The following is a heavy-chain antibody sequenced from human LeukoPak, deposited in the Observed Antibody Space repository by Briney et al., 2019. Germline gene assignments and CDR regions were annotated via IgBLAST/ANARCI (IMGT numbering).Heavy chain of an antibody. Sequence: GGSLRLSCAASGFTFSSYSMNWVRQAPGKGLEWVSSISSSSSYIYYADSVKGRFTISRDNAKNSLYLQMNSLRAEDTAVYYCARDHIVVVVAAIGYYYYYGMGVWGQGTTVTVSS. D-gene: IGHD2-15*01. CDR1: GFTFSSYS. V-gene: IGHV3-21*01. J-gene: IGHJ6*02. CDR2: ISSSSSYI. CDR3: ARDHIVVVVAAIGYYYYYGMGV.